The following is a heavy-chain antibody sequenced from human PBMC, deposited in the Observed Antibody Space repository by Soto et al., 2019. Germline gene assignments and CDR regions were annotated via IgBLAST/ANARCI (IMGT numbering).Heavy chain of an antibody. Sequence: SETLSLTCTVSGDSISSSSYYWGWIRQPPGKGLEWIGSIYYSGTTYYNTSLKSRVTISVDTSKNQFSLRLSSVTAADTAVYYCGRLGIAVSVDYWGQGTLVTVS. CDR1: GDSISSSSYY. D-gene: IGHD6-19*01. J-gene: IGHJ4*02. V-gene: IGHV4-39*01. CDR3: GRLGIAVSVDY. CDR2: IYYSGTT.